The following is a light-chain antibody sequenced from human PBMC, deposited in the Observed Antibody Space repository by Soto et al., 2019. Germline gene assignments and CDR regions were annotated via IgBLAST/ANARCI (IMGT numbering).Light chain of an antibody. CDR2: AAS. V-gene: IGKV1-39*01. CDR1: QSISNY. J-gene: IGKJ1*01. CDR3: QHSYSTPRT. Sequence: DIQMTQSPSSLSASVGDRVTITCRASQSISNYLNWYQQKPGKAPKLLMYAASSLQSGVPSRFSGSGSGTDFTLTNSTLQPEAFATYYCQHSYSTPRTFGQGTKVEIK.